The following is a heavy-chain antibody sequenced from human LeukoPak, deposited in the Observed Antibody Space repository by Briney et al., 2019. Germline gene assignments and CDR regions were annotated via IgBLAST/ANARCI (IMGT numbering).Heavy chain of an antibody. D-gene: IGHD2-2*01. J-gene: IGHJ3*02. CDR2: IYHTGST. V-gene: IGHV4-4*02. CDR1: GGSISSSNW. CDR3: ARSKLVPDAFDI. Sequence: KPSETLSLTCGVSGGSISSSNWWSWVRQPPGKGLEWIGEIYHTGSTHYNPSLKSRVTILVDKSKNQFSLEVSSVTAADTAVYYCARSKLVPDAFDIWGQGTMVTVSS.